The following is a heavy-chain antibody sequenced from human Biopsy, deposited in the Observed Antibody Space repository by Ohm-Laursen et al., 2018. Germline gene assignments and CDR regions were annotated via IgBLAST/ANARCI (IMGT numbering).Heavy chain of an antibody. CDR2: NIPILGTG. CDR1: EGTFSNYG. V-gene: IGHV1-69*06. CDR3: ATKLTGYFHH. Sequence: GSSVKVSCKSPEGTFSNYGVNWVRQAPGQGLEWLGGNIPILGTGNYAQKFQDRVTVAADTSTSTATMELRSLRSDDTAVYYCATKLTGYFHHWGQGTLVIASS. J-gene: IGHJ1*01. D-gene: IGHD3-9*01.